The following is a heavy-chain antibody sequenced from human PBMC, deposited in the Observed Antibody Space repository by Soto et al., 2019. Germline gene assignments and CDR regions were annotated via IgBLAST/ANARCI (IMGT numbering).Heavy chain of an antibody. CDR1: GLTFSNYP. CDR3: AGHIAGGFDY. J-gene: IGHJ4*02. CDR2: IIYDGSNK. V-gene: IGHV3-30-3*01. D-gene: IGHD6-13*01. Sequence: GGSLRLSCAASGLTFSNYPMHWVRQAPGKGLEWVAVIIYDGSNKYYADSVKGRFTISRDNSRNTLYLQMNSLRTEDTAIYYCAGHIAGGFDYWGQGTLVTVSS.